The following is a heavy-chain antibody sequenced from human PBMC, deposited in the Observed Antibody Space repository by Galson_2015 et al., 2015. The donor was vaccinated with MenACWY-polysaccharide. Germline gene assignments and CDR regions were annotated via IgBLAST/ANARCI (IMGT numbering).Heavy chain of an antibody. CDR2: IYPGDSDT. CDR1: GYSFTNYW. CDR3: ARQNWASGDF. J-gene: IGHJ4*02. D-gene: IGHD7-27*01. V-gene: IGHV5-51*03. Sequence: QSGAEVKKPGESLRISCKGSGYSFTNYWIGWVRQTPGKGLEWMGIIYPGDSDTRYSPSFQGQITISADKSISTTYLQWNSPKASDTAMYCCARQNWASGDFWGQGTLVTVST.